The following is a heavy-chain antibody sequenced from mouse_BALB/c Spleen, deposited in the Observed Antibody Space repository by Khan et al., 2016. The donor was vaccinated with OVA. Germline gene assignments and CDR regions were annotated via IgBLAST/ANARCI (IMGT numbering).Heavy chain of an antibody. V-gene: IGHV3-2*02. Sequence: EVELVESGPGLVKPSQSLSLTCTVTGYSITSDYAWNWMRQFPGNKLEWMGDITYSGSTSYIPSFKGRISITRDTSKNQFFLQLNSVTTEDPATYYCARWFAYWGQGTLVTVSA. CDR3: ARWFAY. J-gene: IGHJ3*01. CDR2: ITYSGST. CDR1: GYSITSDYA.